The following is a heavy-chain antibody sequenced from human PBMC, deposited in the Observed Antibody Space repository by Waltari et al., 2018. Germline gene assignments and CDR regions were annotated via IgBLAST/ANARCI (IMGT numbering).Heavy chain of an antibody. CDR2: IYHSGST. D-gene: IGHD3-9*01. V-gene: IGHV4-4*02. Sequence: QVQLQASGPGLVKPSGTRSLTCAVSGGSISSSNWWRWVRQPPGKGLEGIGEIYHSGSTNYNPSLKSRVTISVDKSKNQFSLKLSSVTAADTAVYYCARAYGTGYYNLYAFDIWGQGTMVTVSS. CDR1: GGSISSSNW. CDR3: ARAYGTGYYNLYAFDI. J-gene: IGHJ3*02.